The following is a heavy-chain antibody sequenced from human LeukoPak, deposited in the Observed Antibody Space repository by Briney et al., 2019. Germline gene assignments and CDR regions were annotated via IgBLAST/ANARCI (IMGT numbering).Heavy chain of an antibody. CDR1: GGSISSGGYY. Sequence: SETLSLTCTVSGGSISSGGYYWSWIRQHPGKGLEWIGYIYYSGSTYYNPSLKSRVTISVDTSKNQVSLKLSSVTAADTAVYYCASRRDGYNSVLGSDIWGQGTMVTVSS. V-gene: IGHV4-31*03. J-gene: IGHJ3*02. CDR2: IYYSGST. CDR3: ASRRDGYNSVLGSDI. D-gene: IGHD5-24*01.